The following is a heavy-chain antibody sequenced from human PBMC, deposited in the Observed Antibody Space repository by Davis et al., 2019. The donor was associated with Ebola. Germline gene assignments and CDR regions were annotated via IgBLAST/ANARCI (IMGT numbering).Heavy chain of an antibody. D-gene: IGHD3-3*01. CDR2: INHSGGT. Sequence: SETLSLTCAVYGGSLSGYYWSWIRQSPGKGLEWIGEINHSGGTNYNPSLKSRVTISIDTSKNQFSLKLTSVTAADTAVYYCARSRFLEGLSPNYFDYWGRGTLVTVSS. V-gene: IGHV4-34*01. CDR1: GGSLSGYY. CDR3: ARSRFLEGLSPNYFDY. J-gene: IGHJ4*02.